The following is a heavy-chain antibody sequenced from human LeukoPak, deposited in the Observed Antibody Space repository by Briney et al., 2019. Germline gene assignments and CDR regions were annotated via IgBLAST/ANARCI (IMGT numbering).Heavy chain of an antibody. J-gene: IGHJ5*02. Sequence: SETLSLTCAVYGGSFSGYYWSWIRQPPGKGLEWIGEINHSGSTNYNSSLKSRVTISVDTSKNQFSLKLSSVTAADTAVYYCARVKPPYYYDSSGYPHNWFDPWGQGTLVTVSS. V-gene: IGHV4-34*01. CDR2: INHSGST. CDR1: GGSFSGYY. D-gene: IGHD3-22*01. CDR3: ARVKPPYYYDSSGYPHNWFDP.